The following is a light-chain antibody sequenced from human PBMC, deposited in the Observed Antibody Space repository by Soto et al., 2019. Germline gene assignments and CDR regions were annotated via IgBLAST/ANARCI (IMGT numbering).Light chain of an antibody. V-gene: IGLV2-8*01. CDR3: VSFAGGTYV. J-gene: IGLJ1*01. CDR1: SSDVGAYIF. Sequence: QSALTQPPSASGSPGQSVTISCTGTSSDVGAYIFVSWYQQHPGKAPKLIIYDVDRRPSGLPDRFFGSKSGNTASLTVSGLQAEDEADYYCVSFAGGTYVFGTGNKLTVL. CDR2: DVD.